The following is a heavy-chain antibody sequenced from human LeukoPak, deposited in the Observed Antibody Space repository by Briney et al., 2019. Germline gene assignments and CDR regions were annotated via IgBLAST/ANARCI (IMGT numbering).Heavy chain of an antibody. CDR2: IYYSGST. J-gene: IGHJ3*02. D-gene: IGHD6-19*01. CDR3: ARVLAVAGSDAFDI. Sequence: SETLSLTCTVSGGSISSSSYYWSWIRQPPGKGLEWIGYIYYSGSTNYNPSLKSRVTISVDTSKNQFSLKLSSVTAADTAVYYCARVLAVAGSDAFDIWGQGTMVTVSS. CDR1: GGSISSSSYY. V-gene: IGHV4-61*01.